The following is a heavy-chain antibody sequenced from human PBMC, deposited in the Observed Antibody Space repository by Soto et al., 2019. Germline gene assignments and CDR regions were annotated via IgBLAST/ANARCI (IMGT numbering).Heavy chain of an antibody. V-gene: IGHV4-39*01. Sequence: SETLSLTCTVSGGSISSSSYYWGWIRQPPGKGLEWIGSIYYSGSTYYNPSLKSRVTISVDTSKNQFSLKLSSVTAADTAVYYCARADYDTNWFDPWGQGTLVTVSS. J-gene: IGHJ5*02. CDR2: IYYSGST. CDR3: ARADYDTNWFDP. CDR1: GGSISSSSYY. D-gene: IGHD3-16*01.